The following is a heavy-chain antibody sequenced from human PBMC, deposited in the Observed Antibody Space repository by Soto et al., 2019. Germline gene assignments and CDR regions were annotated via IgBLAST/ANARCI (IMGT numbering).Heavy chain of an antibody. D-gene: IGHD3-9*01. J-gene: IGHJ2*01. CDR3: ARVHNYDILTGYFPGTYWYFDL. CDR1: GFTVSSNY. Sequence: GSLRLSCAASGFTVSSNYMSWVRQAPGKGLEWVSVIYSGGSTYYADSVKGRFTISRDNSKNTLYLQMNSLRAEDTAVYYCARVHNYDILTGYFPGTYWYFDLWGRGTLVTVSS. CDR2: IYSGGST. V-gene: IGHV3-66*01.